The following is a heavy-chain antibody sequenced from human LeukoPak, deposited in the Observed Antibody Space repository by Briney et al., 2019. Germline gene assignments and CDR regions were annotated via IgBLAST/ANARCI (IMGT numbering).Heavy chain of an antibody. V-gene: IGHV1-2*02. Sequence: ASVKVSCKASGYTFTGYYMPWVRQAPGQGLEWMGWINPNSGGTNYAQKFQGRVSMTRDTSISTAYMELSRLRSDDTAVYYCARVGLYLDDILTGYYKSYYYGMDVWGQGTTVTVSS. CDR2: INPNSGGT. J-gene: IGHJ6*02. CDR3: ARVGLYLDDILTGYYKSYYYGMDV. D-gene: IGHD3-9*01. CDR1: GYTFTGYY.